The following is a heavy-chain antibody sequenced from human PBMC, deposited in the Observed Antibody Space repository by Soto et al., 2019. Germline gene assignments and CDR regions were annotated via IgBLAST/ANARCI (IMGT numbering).Heavy chain of an antibody. V-gene: IGHV3-53*01. D-gene: IGHD3-10*01. CDR1: GFTVSSNY. CDR3: ARDVVARGGYFDY. J-gene: IGHJ4*02. Sequence: GESLKISCAASGFTVSSNYMSWVRQAPGKGLEWVSVIYSGGSTYYADSVKGRFTISRDNSKNTLYLQMNSLRAEDTAVYYCARDVVARGGYFDYWGQGTLVTVSS. CDR2: IYSGGST.